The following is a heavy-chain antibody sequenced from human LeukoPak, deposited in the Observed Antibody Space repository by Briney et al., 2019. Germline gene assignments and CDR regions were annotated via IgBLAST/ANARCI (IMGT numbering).Heavy chain of an antibody. CDR3: ARGVYDFWSGSTNWFDP. D-gene: IGHD3-3*01. CDR2: INHSGST. J-gene: IGHJ5*02. Sequence: PSETLSLTCAVYGGSFSGYYWSRIRQPPGKGLEWIGEINHSGSTNYNPSLKSRVTISVDTSKNQFSLKLSSVTAADTAVYYCARGVYDFWSGSTNWFDPWGQGTLVTVSS. CDR1: GGSFSGYY. V-gene: IGHV4-34*01.